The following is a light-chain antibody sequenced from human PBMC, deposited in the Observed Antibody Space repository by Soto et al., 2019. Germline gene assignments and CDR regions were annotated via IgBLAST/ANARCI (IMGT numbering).Light chain of an antibody. Sequence: QSALTQPPSASWSPGQSVTISCTGTKNDIGVYDFVSWYQHLPGKAPRLIIYEVVQRPSGVPDRFSGSKSGNTASLTVSGLQAADEADYFCKSYAGSNTYVFGSGTKVTVL. CDR2: EVV. CDR3: KSYAGSNTYV. J-gene: IGLJ1*01. CDR1: KNDIGVYDF. V-gene: IGLV2-8*01.